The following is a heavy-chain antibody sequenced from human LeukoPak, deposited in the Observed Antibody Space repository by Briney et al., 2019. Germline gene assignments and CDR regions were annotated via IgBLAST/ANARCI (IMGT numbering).Heavy chain of an antibody. J-gene: IGHJ4*02. CDR3: ARDWNYGDKYYFDY. V-gene: IGHV3-7*03. CDR1: GFTFSGYW. Sequence: GGSLRLSCAASGFTFSGYWMSWVRQAPGKGLEWVANIKQDGSEKYYVDSVKGRFTISRDNAKNSLYLQMNSLRAEDTAVYYCARDWNYGDKYYFDYWGQGTLVTVSS. CDR2: IKQDGSEK. D-gene: IGHD4-17*01.